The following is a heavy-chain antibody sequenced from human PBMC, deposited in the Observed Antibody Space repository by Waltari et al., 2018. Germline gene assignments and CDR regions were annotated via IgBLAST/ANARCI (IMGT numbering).Heavy chain of an antibody. J-gene: IGHJ5*01. D-gene: IGHD5-12*01. CDR1: GFTFSNYW. CDR2: INMEGSIT. CDR3: VLYSSDVLGDS. Sequence: EVQLVESGGGLVQPGGSLRLSCAASGFTFSNYWMHWVRQAPGKGLVLFSHINMEGSITNCVDPVKGRFTISRDNAKNTLFLQMNSLRAEDTAMYYCVLYSSDVLGDSWGQGALVTVSS. V-gene: IGHV3-74*01.